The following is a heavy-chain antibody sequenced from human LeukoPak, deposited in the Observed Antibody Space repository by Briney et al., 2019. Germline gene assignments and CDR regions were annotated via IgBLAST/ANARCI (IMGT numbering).Heavy chain of an antibody. D-gene: IGHD6-19*01. CDR2: VHHSGTT. V-gene: IGHV4-34*01. CDR1: GGSFSGYY. Sequence: PSETLSLTCAVYGGSFSGYYWSWIRQPPGEGLEWIGEVHHSGTTNYNPSLKSRVTISLDTSKNQVSLRLSSVTAADTAVYYCARLGNAGSGWQTLFDYWGQGTLVTVSS. J-gene: IGHJ4*02. CDR3: ARLGNAGSGWQTLFDY.